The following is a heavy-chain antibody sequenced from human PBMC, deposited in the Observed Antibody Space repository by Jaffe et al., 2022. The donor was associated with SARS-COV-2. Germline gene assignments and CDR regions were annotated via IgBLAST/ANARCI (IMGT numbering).Heavy chain of an antibody. D-gene: IGHD3-22*01. CDR1: GFTFSSYG. CDR3: ARDFRFASSGYPDY. CDR2: IWYDGSNK. Sequence: QVQLVESGGGVVQPGRSLRLSCAASGFTFSSYGMHWVRQAPGKGLEWVAVIWYDGSNKYYADSVKGRFTISRDNSKNTLYLQMNSLRAEDTAVYYCARDFRFASSGYPDYWGQGTLVTVSS. J-gene: IGHJ4*02. V-gene: IGHV3-33*01.